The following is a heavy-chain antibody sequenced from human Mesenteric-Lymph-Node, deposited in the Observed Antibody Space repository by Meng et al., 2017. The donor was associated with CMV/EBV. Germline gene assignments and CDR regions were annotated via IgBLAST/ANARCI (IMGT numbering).Heavy chain of an antibody. CDR1: GGTFSSYA. Sequence: SVKVSCKASGGTFSSYAISWVRQAPGQGLEWMGGIIPIFGTANYAQKFQGRVTITTDESTSTAYMELSRLRSDDTAVYYCARDRVVVVPAGYYYYYGMDVWGQGTTVTVSS. V-gene: IGHV1-69*05. D-gene: IGHD2-2*01. CDR3: ARDRVVVVPAGYYYYYGMDV. CDR2: IIPIFGTA. J-gene: IGHJ6*02.